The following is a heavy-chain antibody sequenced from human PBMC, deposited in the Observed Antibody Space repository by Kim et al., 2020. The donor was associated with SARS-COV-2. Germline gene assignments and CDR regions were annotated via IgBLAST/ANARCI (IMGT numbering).Heavy chain of an antibody. J-gene: IGHJ6*02. D-gene: IGHD3-10*01. V-gene: IGHV1-69*13. CDR2: IIPIFGTA. CDR3: ARVTYYYGSGSYPHYYYGMDV. CDR1: GGTFSSYA. Sequence: SVKVSCKASGGTFSSYAISWVRQAPGQGLEWMGGIIPIFGTANYAQKFQGRVTITADESTSTAYMELSSLRSEDTAVYYCARVTYYYGSGSYPHYYYGMDVWGQGTTVTVSS.